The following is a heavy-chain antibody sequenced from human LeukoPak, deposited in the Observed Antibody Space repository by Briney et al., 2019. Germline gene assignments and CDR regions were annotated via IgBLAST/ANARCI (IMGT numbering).Heavy chain of an antibody. CDR1: GYTFTSNY. CDR3: ARGGGSEYYDSSGFPYVN. Sequence: ASVKVSCKAFGYTFTSNYMHWVRQAPGQGPEWMGVISPSGGSTTYAQKFQGRVTLTRDMSTSTDYLELSSLRSEDTAVYYCARGGGSEYYDSSGFPYVNWGQGTLVTVSS. CDR2: ISPSGGST. J-gene: IGHJ4*02. D-gene: IGHD3-22*01. V-gene: IGHV1-46*01.